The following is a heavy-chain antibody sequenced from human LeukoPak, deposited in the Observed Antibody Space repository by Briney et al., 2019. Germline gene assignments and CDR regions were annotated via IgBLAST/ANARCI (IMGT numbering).Heavy chain of an antibody. CDR3: ARAAAAGPYYYYYYYMDV. V-gene: IGHV4-4*07. CDR2: IYTSGST. D-gene: IGHD6-13*01. J-gene: IGHJ6*03. CDR1: GGSISSYY. Sequence: SETLSLTCTVSGGSISSYYWSWIRQPAGKGLEWIGRIYTSGSTNYNPSLKSRVTISVDTSKNQFSLKLSSVTAADTAVYYCARAAAAGPYYYYYYYMDVWGKGTTVTVSS.